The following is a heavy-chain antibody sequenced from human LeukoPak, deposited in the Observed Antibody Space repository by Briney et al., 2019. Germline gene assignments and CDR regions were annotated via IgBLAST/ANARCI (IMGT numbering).Heavy chain of an antibody. J-gene: IGHJ4*02. CDR3: AKENTNAMDYFDY. Sequence: GGSLRLSRAVSGFIFSNHGMHWVRQAPGKGLEWLSVISYDGRKNYHADSVKGRFTISRDNSKDTLYLQMNSLRAEDTALYYCAKENTNAMDYFDYWGQGTLVTVSS. D-gene: IGHD1/OR15-1a*01. CDR2: ISYDGRKN. CDR1: GFIFSNHG. V-gene: IGHV3-30*18.